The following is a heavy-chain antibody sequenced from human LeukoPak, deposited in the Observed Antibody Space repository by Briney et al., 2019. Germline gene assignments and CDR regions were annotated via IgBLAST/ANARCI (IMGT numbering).Heavy chain of an antibody. J-gene: IGHJ4*02. CDR2: ISYDGSNK. Sequence: PGGSLRLSCAASGFTFSSYAMHWVRQAPGKGLEWVAVISYDGSNKYYADSVKGRFTISRDNSKNTLYLQMNSLRAEDTAVYYCARDWGKNSGSSDFDYWGQGTLVTVSS. V-gene: IGHV3-30-3*01. D-gene: IGHD1-26*01. CDR1: GFTFSSYA. CDR3: ARDWGKNSGSSDFDY.